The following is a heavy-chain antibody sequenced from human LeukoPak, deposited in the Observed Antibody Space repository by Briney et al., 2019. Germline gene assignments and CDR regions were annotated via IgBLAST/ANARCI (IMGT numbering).Heavy chain of an antibody. V-gene: IGHV3-23*01. J-gene: IGHJ6*02. CDR3: AKKLTTRYYYGMDV. CDR2: ISGSGGST. CDR1: GFTFSSYA. Sequence: PGGSLRLSCAASGFTFSSYAMSWVHQAPGKGLEWVSAISGSGGSTYYADSVKGRFTISRDNSKNTLYLQMNSLRAEDTAVYYCAKKLTTRYYYGMDVWGQGTTVTVSS. D-gene: IGHD4-17*01.